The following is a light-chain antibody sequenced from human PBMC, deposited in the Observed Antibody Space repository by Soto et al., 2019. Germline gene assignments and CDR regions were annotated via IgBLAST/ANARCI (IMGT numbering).Light chain of an antibody. CDR1: QSISSY. Sequence: DNQMTQNPSSVSASVGDRVTITCRASQSISSYLSWYQQKPGTAPKLLIYASSNLQCVVPSRFSGSGSGTGFTLTFRCLKPDVSTTGACKETYYLPLTFGGETNVEIK. CDR2: ASS. V-gene: IGKV1-39*01. J-gene: IGKJ4*01. CDR3: KETYYLPLT.